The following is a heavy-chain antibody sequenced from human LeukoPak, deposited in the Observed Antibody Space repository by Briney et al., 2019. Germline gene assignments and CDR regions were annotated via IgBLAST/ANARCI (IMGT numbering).Heavy chain of an antibody. D-gene: IGHD1-26*01. Sequence: GGSLRLSCAASGFTFSNYAMTWVRQAPGKGLEWVSTISGSGGSTYYADAVKGRFTISRDSSKNTLYLQVYSLRAEDTALYYCAKQMYGLGATDHWGQGTLVTVSS. CDR2: ISGSGGST. J-gene: IGHJ5*02. CDR3: AKQMYGLGATDH. CDR1: GFTFSNYA. V-gene: IGHV3-23*01.